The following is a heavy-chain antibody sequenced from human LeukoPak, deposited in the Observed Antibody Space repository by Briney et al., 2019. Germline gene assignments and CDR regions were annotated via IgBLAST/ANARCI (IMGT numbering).Heavy chain of an antibody. CDR1: GGSISSYY. CDR3: ARDLSGYDYYYYYMDV. D-gene: IGHD5-12*01. Sequence: SETLSLTCTVSGGSISSYYWSWIRQPAGKGLEWIGRIYTSGSTNYNPSLKSRVTISVDKSKNQFSLKLSSVTAADTAVYYCARDLSGYDYYYYYMDVWGKGITVTVSS. CDR2: IYTSGST. J-gene: IGHJ6*03. V-gene: IGHV4-4*07.